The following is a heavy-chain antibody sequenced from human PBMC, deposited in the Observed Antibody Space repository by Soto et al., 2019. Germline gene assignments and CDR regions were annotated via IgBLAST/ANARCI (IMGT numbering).Heavy chain of an antibody. V-gene: IGHV4-30-2*01. Sequence: PSETLSLTCAVSGGSISSGGYSWSWIRQPPGKGLEWIGYIYHSGSTYYNPSLKSRVTISVDRSKNQFSLKLSSVTAADTAVYYCARGRQLLGSVYWFDPWGQGTLVTVSS. CDR2: IYHSGST. CDR1: GGSISSGGYS. J-gene: IGHJ5*02. D-gene: IGHD2-2*01. CDR3: ARGRQLLGSVYWFDP.